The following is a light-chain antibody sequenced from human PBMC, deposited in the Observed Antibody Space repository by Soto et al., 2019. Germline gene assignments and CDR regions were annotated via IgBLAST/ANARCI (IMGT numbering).Light chain of an antibody. Sequence: EIVLTQSPGSLSLSPGQRATLSCRASQSVATTFFAWYQKKPGQAPRLLIYGASKRATDIPDRFSGSGSGTDFTLIISRLEPEDFAVYYYQQYMSSVTFDQGTKVEIK. J-gene: IGKJ1*01. CDR2: GAS. CDR3: QQYMSSVT. CDR1: QSVATTF. V-gene: IGKV3-20*01.